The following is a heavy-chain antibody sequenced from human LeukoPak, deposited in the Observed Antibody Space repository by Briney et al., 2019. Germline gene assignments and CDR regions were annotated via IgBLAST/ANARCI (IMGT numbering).Heavy chain of an antibody. CDR3: ARANIGLLWFGELTYGMDV. Sequence: ASVKVSCKASGYTFTGYYMHWVRQAPGQGLEWMGWINPNSGGTNYAPKFQGRVTMTRDTSISTAFMELSRLRSDDTAVYYCARANIGLLWFGELTYGMDVWGQGTTVTVSS. CDR2: INPNSGGT. J-gene: IGHJ6*02. CDR1: GYTFTGYY. D-gene: IGHD3-10*01. V-gene: IGHV1-2*02.